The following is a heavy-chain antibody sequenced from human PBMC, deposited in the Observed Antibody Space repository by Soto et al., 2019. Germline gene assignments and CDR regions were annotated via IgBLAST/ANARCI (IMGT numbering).Heavy chain of an antibody. CDR3: AYTAGRCGGGSCSIGDFDY. CDR2: IYWNDDK. CDR1: WFSLSTNGEG. D-gene: IGHD2-15*01. Sequence: PTHTLTLTCTFSWFSLSTNGEGVGWIRQPPGKALEWLALIYWNDDKRYSPSLKSRLTITNDTSKNQVVLTMTNMDPVDTATYYCAYTAGRCGGGSCSIGDFDYWGQGTLVPVSS. J-gene: IGHJ4*02. V-gene: IGHV2-5*01.